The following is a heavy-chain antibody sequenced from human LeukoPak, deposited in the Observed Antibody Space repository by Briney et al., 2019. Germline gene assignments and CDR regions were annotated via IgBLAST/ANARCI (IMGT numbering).Heavy chain of an antibody. CDR1: GFTFSSYA. CDR3: ARGYSGYDSYGMDV. CDR2: IKQDGSEK. D-gene: IGHD5-12*01. V-gene: IGHV3-7*01. Sequence: PGGSLRLSCATSGFTFSSYAMNWVRQAPGKGLEWVANIKQDGSEKYYVDSVKGRFTISRGNAKNSLYLQMNSLRAEDTAVYYCARGYSGYDSYGMDVWGQGTTVTVSS. J-gene: IGHJ6*02.